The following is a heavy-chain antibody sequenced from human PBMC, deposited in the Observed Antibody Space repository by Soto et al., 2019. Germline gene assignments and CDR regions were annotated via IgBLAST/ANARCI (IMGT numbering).Heavy chain of an antibody. V-gene: IGHV3-23*01. Sequence: EVQLLDSGGGLVQPGGSLRLSCAASGFTFSGYALTWVRKAPGKGLEWVSAISGGGDATFYADSVRGRFTISRGNSKNIVNLLMSTLKAEDTAVDYCARKISESTGHADLWDFDLWGRGTLVTVSS. CDR2: ISGGGDAT. D-gene: IGHD3-3*01. J-gene: IGHJ2*01. CDR3: ARKISESTGHADLWDFDL. CDR1: GFTFSGYA.